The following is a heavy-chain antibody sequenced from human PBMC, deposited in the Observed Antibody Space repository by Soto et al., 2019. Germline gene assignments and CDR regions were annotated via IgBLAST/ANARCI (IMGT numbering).Heavy chain of an antibody. J-gene: IGHJ6*02. V-gene: IGHV3-48*02. CDR1: GFTFSSYS. CDR3: ARDIPLVPRYCSSTSCSGSLAYYYYYGMDV. CDR2: ISSSSSTI. Sequence: EVQLVESGGGLVQPGGSLRLSCAASGFTFSSYSMNWVRQAPGKGLEWVSYISSSSSTIYYADSVKGRFTISRDNAKNSLYLQMNSLRDEETAVYYCARDIPLVPRYCSSTSCSGSLAYYYYYGMDVWGQGTTVTVSS. D-gene: IGHD2-2*01.